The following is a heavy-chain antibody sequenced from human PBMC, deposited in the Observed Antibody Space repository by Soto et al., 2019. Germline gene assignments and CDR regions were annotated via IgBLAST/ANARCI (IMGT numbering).Heavy chain of an antibody. CDR2: IGSSGGAI. Sequence: EVRLLESGGGLVQVGGSLRLSCVGSGFGFDSYAMSWVRQAPGKGLEWVSGIGSSGGAIVYADSVRGRFTISRDNSRNALYLHMNSLRAGDTAVYYCAKALWFGESSHYFDYWGQGTLVTVSS. D-gene: IGHD3-10*01. CDR1: GFGFDSYA. J-gene: IGHJ4*02. V-gene: IGHV3-23*01. CDR3: AKALWFGESSHYFDY.